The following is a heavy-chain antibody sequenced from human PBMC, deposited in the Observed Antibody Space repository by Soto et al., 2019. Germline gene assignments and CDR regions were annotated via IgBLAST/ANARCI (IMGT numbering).Heavy chain of an antibody. D-gene: IGHD3-16*01. J-gene: IGHJ5*02. V-gene: IGHV4-34*01. Sequence: PSETLSLTCAVYGGFLSESYWTWIRQPPGKGLEWIGEINHVGGTNYNPSLKSRVTMSVDTSQNQFSLRLISVTAADTAMYFCVRIRYQLPSSVLWLDPWGQGTLVTVS. CDR3: VRIRYQLPSSVLWLDP. CDR2: INHVGGT. CDR1: GGFLSESY.